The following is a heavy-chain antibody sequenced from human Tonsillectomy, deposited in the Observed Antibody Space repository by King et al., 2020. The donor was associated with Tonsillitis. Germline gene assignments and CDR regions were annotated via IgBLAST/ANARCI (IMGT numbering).Heavy chain of an antibody. V-gene: IGHV3-30*02. J-gene: IGHJ4*02. CDR3: ANQYDPLPGSLDY. D-gene: IGHD3-9*01. CDR2: IRDDGSNK. CDR1: GFSFSSYG. Sequence: VQLVESGGGVVQPGGSLRLSCAASGFSFSSYGMHWVRQAPGKGLEGVAFIRDDGSNKHYADSVKGRFTISRDNSKNPLYLQMNSLRAEATAVYYCANQYDPLPGSLDYWGQGTLVTVSS.